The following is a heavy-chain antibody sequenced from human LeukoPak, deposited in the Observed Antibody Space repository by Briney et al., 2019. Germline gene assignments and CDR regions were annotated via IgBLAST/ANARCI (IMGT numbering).Heavy chain of an antibody. CDR1: GFTFSSYW. CDR2: ISGSGGST. J-gene: IGHJ3*02. Sequence: PGGSLRLSCAASGFTFSSYWMSWVRQAPGKGLEWVSAISGSGGSTYYADFVKGRFTISRDNSKNTLYLQMKSLRAEDTAVYYCAKDEWLLYGLNAFDIWGQGTMVTVSS. V-gene: IGHV3-23*01. D-gene: IGHD3-3*01. CDR3: AKDEWLLYGLNAFDI.